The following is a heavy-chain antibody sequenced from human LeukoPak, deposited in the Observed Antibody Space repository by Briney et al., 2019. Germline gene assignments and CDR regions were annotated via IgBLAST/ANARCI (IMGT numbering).Heavy chain of an antibody. CDR3: ARRSYGMDV. Sequence: GGSLRLSCAASGFTFSAYGINWVRQAPGKGLEWVSYISSTSSTIHYADAVKGQFTISRDNAKNSLYLQMNSLRDEDTAVYYCARRSYGMDVWGQGTTVTVSS. J-gene: IGHJ6*02. V-gene: IGHV3-48*02. CDR2: ISSTSSTI. CDR1: GFTFSAYG.